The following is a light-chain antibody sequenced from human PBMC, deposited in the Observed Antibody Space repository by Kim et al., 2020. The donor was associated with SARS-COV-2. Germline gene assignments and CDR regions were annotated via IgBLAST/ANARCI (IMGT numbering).Light chain of an antibody. V-gene: IGKV3-20*01. CDR3: QQYGSSPRT. Sequence: LYPGERATLSCRASQSVSSSYLAWYQQKPGQAPRLLIYGASSMATGIPDRFSGSGSGTDFTLTISRLEPEDFAVYYCQQYGSSPRTFGQGTKLEI. CDR2: GAS. CDR1: QSVSSSY. J-gene: IGKJ2*01.